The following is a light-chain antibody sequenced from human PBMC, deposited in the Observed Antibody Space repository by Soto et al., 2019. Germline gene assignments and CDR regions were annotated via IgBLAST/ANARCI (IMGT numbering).Light chain of an antibody. V-gene: IGLV4-69*01. J-gene: IGLJ2*01. CDR1: SGHSNYA. Sequence: QSVLTQSPSASASLGASVKLTCTLSSGHSNYAIAWHQQQPEKGPRFLMKLDSDGSHSKGDGIPDRFSGSSSGAERYLTISSPQSEDEADYYCQTWGTGIVVFGGGTKLTVL. CDR2: LDSDGSH. CDR3: QTWGTGIVV.